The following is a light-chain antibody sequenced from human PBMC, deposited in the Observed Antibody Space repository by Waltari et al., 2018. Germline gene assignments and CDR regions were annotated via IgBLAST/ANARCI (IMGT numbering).Light chain of an antibody. J-gene: IGKJ4*01. Sequence: DIVMTQSPDSLAVSLGERATINCKSSQRVLYSSNNKNYLAWYQQKPGQPPKLLIYWASTRESGVPDRFSGSGSGTDFTLTISSLQAEDVAVYYCQQYYSTPPTFGGGTKVEIK. CDR3: QQYYSTPPT. CDR2: WAS. CDR1: QRVLYSSNNKNY. V-gene: IGKV4-1*01.